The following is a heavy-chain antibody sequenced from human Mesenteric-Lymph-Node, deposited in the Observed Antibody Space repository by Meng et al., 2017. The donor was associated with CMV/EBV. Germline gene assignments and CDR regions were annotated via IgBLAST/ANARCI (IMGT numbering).Heavy chain of an antibody. CDR1: GFNFRGSW. J-gene: IGHJ4*02. Sequence: LSCAASGFNFRGSWMHWVRQVPGKGLVWVSRLTGSGTTDYADFVKGRFTISRDDATSTLYLQMNSLGAEDTAIYYCARDGSYKLDYWGQGTLVTVSS. D-gene: IGHD3-10*01. CDR3: ARDGSYKLDY. CDR2: LTGSGTT. V-gene: IGHV3-74*01.